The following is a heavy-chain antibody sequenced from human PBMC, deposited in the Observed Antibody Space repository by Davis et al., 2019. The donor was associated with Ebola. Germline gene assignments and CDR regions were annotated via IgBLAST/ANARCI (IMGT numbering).Heavy chain of an antibody. CDR1: GFTFSSYG. V-gene: IGHV3-7*01. D-gene: IGHD4-17*01. CDR3: AREGSTVTTYDN. CDR2: IKHDGSEK. Sequence: GESLKISCAASGFTFSSYGMHWVRQAPGKGLEWVANIKHDGSEKYYVDSVKGRFTVSRDNAKNSLYLQMNSLRAEDTAVYYCAREGSTVTTYDNWGQGTLVTVSS. J-gene: IGHJ4*02.